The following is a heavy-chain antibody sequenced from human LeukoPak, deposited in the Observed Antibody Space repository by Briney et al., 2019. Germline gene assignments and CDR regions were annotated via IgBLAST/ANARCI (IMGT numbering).Heavy chain of an antibody. Sequence: SETLSLTCTVSGGSISSYYWSWIRQPPGKGLEWIGYIYYSGSTNYNPSLKSRVTISVDTSKNQFSLKLSSVTAADTAVYYCARDKGGGSRLDSWGQGTLVTVSS. V-gene: IGHV4-59*01. D-gene: IGHD3-16*01. CDR3: ARDKGGGSRLDS. CDR1: GGSISSYY. CDR2: IYYSGST. J-gene: IGHJ4*02.